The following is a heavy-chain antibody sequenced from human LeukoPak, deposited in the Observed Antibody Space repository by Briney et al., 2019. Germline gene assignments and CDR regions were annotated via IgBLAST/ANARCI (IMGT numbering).Heavy chain of an antibody. CDR1: GFTVSNNY. CDR2: IYSGDST. D-gene: IGHD6-25*01. J-gene: IGHJ4*02. V-gene: IGHV3-53*01. CDR3: AREGPYSSGTFRY. Sequence: PGRSLRLSCAASGFTVSNNYMSWVRQAPGKGLEWVSVIYSGDSTYYADSVKGRFTISRDNSKNMVYLQMNSLRTEDTAVYYCAREGPYSSGTFRYWGQGTLVTVSS.